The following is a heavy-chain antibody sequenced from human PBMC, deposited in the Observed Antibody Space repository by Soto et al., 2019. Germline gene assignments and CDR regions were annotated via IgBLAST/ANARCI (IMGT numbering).Heavy chain of an antibody. V-gene: IGHV1-46*03. CDR2: INPSGGST. J-gene: IGHJ5*02. CDR3: ARDPRPLDTGPTKPVWFDP. CDR1: GYTFTSYY. Sequence: QVQLVQSGAEVKKPGASVKVSCKASGYTFTSYYMHWVRQAPGQGLEWMGIINPSGGSTSYAQKFQGRVTMTRDTSTSTVYMELSSLRSEDTAVYYCARDPRPLDTGPTKPVWFDPWGQGTLVTVSS.